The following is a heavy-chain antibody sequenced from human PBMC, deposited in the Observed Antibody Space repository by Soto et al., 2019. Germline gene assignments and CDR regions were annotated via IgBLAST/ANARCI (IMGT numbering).Heavy chain of an antibody. CDR2: INHSGST. D-gene: IGHD5-18*01. J-gene: IGHJ6*02. Sequence: SVTKSLTCAVDGGNISGYDWSWIRKTPGKGLEWIGEINHSGSTNYNPSLKSRVTISVDTSKNQFSLKLSSVTAADTAVYYCARGQRIQTYYYYGMDVWGQGTTVTVSS. CDR3: ARGQRIQTYYYYGMDV. V-gene: IGHV4-34*01. CDR1: GGNISGYD.